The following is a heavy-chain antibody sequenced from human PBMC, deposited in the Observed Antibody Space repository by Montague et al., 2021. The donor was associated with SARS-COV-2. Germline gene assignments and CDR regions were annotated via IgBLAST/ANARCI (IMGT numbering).Heavy chain of an antibody. Sequence: TLSLTCTVSGGSISSDGYYWSWLRPHPGQGLVWIGYINYSASTYYNPTLKSRVTISVDTFKNQFSLKLISVTAAATAEYYCARATAGPAAIFMGFPRPIDGFDIWGQGTMVTVSS. CDR3: ARATAGPAAIFMGFPRPIDGFDI. V-gene: IGHV4-31*03. CDR1: GGSISSDGYY. J-gene: IGHJ3*02. D-gene: IGHD2-2*01. CDR2: INYSAST.